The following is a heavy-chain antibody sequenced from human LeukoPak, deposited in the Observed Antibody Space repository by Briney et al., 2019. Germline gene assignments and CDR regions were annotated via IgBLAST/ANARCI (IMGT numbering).Heavy chain of an antibody. D-gene: IGHD2-15*01. CDR2: IYYSGST. CDR1: GGSISSGDYY. V-gene: IGHV4-30-4*01. CDR3: AREVDLGYCSGGSCRLRRKDAFDI. Sequence: PSQTLSLTCTVSGGSISSGDYYWSWIRQPPGKGLEWIGYIYYSGSTYYNPSLKSRVTISVDTSKNQFSLKLSSVTAADTAVYYCAREVDLGYCSGGSCRLRRKDAFDIWGQGTMVTVSS. J-gene: IGHJ3*02.